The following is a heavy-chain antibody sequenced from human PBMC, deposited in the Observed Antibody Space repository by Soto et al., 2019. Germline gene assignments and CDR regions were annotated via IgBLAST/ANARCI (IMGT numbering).Heavy chain of an antibody. Sequence: ASVKVSCKASGYTFTSYDINWVRQATGQGLEWMGWMNPNSGNTGYAQKFQGRVTMTRNTSISTAYMELSSLRSEDTAVYYCASAPRTPATVPYYLDFWAQRTLVPVSP. J-gene: IGHJ4*02. CDR2: MNPNSGNT. D-gene: IGHD4-17*01. V-gene: IGHV1-8*01. CDR1: GYTFTSYD. CDR3: ASAPRTPATVPYYLDF.